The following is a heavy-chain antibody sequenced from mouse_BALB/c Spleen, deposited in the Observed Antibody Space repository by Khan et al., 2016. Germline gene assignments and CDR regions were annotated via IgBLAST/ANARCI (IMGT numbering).Heavy chain of an antibody. V-gene: IGHV9-3*02. CDR2: INTNTGEP. CDR1: GYTFTNYG. J-gene: IGHJ2*01. Sequence: QIQLVQSGPELKKPGETVKISCKASGYTFTNYGMNWVKQAPGKGLKWMGWINTNTGEPTYAEEFKGRFAFSLETSASTAYLQINNLKNEDTATYVCARITTVVATDFDYWGQGTTLTVSS. D-gene: IGHD1-1*01. CDR3: ARITTVVATDFDY.